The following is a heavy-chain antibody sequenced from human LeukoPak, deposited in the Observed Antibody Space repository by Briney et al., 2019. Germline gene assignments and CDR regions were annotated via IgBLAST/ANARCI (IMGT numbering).Heavy chain of an antibody. CDR3: AKDRSAIGCYMEV. V-gene: IGHV3-30*02. CDR1: EFTFTSYE. J-gene: IGHJ6*03. CDR2: IWYDGSNT. D-gene: IGHD2-2*02. Sequence: QPGGSLRLSCAASEFTFTSYEMNWVRQAPGKGLEWVAFIWYDGSNTYYADSVKGRFTISRDNSKNTVHLQMNSLRLDDTAVYFCAKDRSAIGCYMEVWGKGTTVTISS.